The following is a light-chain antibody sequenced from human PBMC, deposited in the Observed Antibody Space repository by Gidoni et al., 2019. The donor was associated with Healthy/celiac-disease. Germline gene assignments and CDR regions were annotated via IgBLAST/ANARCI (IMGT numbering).Light chain of an antibody. J-gene: IGKJ1*01. CDR3: QQYYSTPPT. Sequence: DIVMTPSPDSLAVSLGEWVTINCKSSQSVLYSSNNKNYLAWYHQTPGQPPKLLIYWASTRESGVPDRFSGSGSGTDFTLTISSLQAEDVAVYYCQQYYSTPPTFGQGTKVEIK. V-gene: IGKV4-1*01. CDR1: QSVLYSSNNKNY. CDR2: WAS.